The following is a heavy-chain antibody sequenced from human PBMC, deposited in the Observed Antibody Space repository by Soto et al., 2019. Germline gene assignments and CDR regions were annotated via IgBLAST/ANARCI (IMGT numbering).Heavy chain of an antibody. Sequence: SETLSLTCALYGGSFDCYYRSWIRQSPGKGLEWIGEIHHSGSTKYSPSLKSRVSLSVDTSTKQFSLKMTSMTAADRGVYYCARGVDSWSGYLFWGQGTPVTVSS. J-gene: IGHJ4*02. CDR3: ARGVDSWSGYLF. D-gene: IGHD3-3*01. CDR2: IHHSGST. CDR1: GGSFDCYY. V-gene: IGHV4-34*01.